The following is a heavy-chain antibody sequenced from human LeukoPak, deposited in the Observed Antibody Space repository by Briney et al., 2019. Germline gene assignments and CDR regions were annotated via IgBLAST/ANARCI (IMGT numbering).Heavy chain of an antibody. J-gene: IGHJ5*02. V-gene: IGHV1-18*01. D-gene: IGHD2-21*02. CDR1: GYTFTSYG. CDR3: SYCGGDCLSGGWFDP. CDR2: ISAYNGNT. Sequence: ASVKVSCKASGYTFTSYGISWVRQAPGQGLEWMGWISAYNGNTNYAQKLQGRVTMTTDTSTSTAYMELRSLRSDDTAVYYCSYCGGDCLSGGWFDPWGQGTLVTVSS.